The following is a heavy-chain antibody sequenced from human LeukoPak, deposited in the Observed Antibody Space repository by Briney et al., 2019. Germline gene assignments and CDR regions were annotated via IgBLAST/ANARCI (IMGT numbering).Heavy chain of an antibody. V-gene: IGHV3-23*01. D-gene: IGHD2-2*01. CDR3: AKDRSCSSTSCDLNWFDP. J-gene: IGHJ5*02. CDR2: ISGSGGGT. Sequence: PGGSLRLSCAASGFTFSSYAMSWVRQAPGKGLEWVSAISGSGGGTYYADSVKGRFTISRDNSKNTLYLQMNGLRAEDTAVYYCAKDRSCSSTSCDLNWFDPWGQGTLVTVSS. CDR1: GFTFSSYA.